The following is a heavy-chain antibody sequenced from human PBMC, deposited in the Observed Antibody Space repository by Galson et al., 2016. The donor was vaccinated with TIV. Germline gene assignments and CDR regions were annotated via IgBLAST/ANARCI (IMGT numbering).Heavy chain of an antibody. V-gene: IGHV3-66*02. J-gene: IGHJ6*02. Sequence: SLRLSCAASGLSVSINYMIWVRQAPGKGLEWVSLISDGGKTYYPDSVKGRFTISRDNSKNTLYLQMNSLRVEDTGVYYCARDRVVDATYYYYYYGMDVWGQGTLVTVSS. CDR3: ARDRVVDATYYYYYYGMDV. CDR2: ISDGGKT. D-gene: IGHD2-15*01. CDR1: GLSVSINY.